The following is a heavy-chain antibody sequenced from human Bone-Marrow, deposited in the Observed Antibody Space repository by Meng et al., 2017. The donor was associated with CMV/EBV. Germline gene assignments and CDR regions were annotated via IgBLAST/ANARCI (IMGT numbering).Heavy chain of an antibody. Sequence: GESLKISCAASGLTFSSYAMYWVRQAPGKGPEWVAVISYDGSNKYYADSVKGRFTISRDNSKNTLFLQMNSLRAEDTAVYYCARVKDDSSGYPPDYWGQGTLVTVSS. CDR2: ISYDGSNK. J-gene: IGHJ4*02. D-gene: IGHD3-22*01. CDR3: ARVKDDSSGYPPDY. CDR1: GLTFSSYA. V-gene: IGHV3-30-3*01.